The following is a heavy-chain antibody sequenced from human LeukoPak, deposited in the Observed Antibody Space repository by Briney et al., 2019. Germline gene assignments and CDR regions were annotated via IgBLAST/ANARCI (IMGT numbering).Heavy chain of an antibody. Sequence: PSETLSLTCAVYGGSFSGYYWSWIRQPPGKGLEWIGEINHSGSTNYNPSLKSRVTISVDTSKNQFSLKLSSVTAADTAVYYCARGPRVYSSGWCSATFYFDYWGQGTLVTVSS. CDR3: ARGPRVYSSGWCSATFYFDY. V-gene: IGHV4-34*01. D-gene: IGHD6-19*01. CDR2: INHSGST. J-gene: IGHJ4*02. CDR1: GGSFSGYY.